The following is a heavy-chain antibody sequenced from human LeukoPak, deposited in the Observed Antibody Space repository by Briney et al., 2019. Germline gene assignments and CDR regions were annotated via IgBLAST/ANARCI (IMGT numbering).Heavy chain of an antibody. D-gene: IGHD1-26*01. CDR1: GGSISGYY. CDR3: ASFPPPYSGSYYFAFDI. V-gene: IGHV4-59*01. J-gene: IGHJ3*02. Sequence: SETLSLTCTVSGGSISGYYWSWIRQPPGKGLEWIGYIYYSGSTNYNPSLKSRVTISVDTSKNQFSLKLSSVTAADTAVYYCASFPPPYSGSYYFAFDIWGQGTMVTVSS. CDR2: IYYSGST.